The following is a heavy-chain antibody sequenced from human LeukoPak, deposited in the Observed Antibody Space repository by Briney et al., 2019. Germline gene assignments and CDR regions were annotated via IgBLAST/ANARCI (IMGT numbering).Heavy chain of an antibody. CDR3: ASYFRCSGATCYTNY. D-gene: IGHD2-2*02. CDR2: ISYDGSSK. Sequence: PGGSLRLSCVASGFTFSSYAMHWVRQAPGKGLEWVAVISYDGSSKYYADSVKGRFTISRDNAKNTLYLQMNSLRAEDTAVYYCASYFRCSGATCYTNYWGQGTLVTVSS. CDR1: GFTFSSYA. V-gene: IGHV3-30-3*01. J-gene: IGHJ4*02.